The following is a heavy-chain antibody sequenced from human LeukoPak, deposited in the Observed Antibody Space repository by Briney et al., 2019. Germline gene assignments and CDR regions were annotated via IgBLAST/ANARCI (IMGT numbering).Heavy chain of an antibody. D-gene: IGHD3-22*01. CDR2: IIPIFGTA. V-gene: IGHV1-69*13. J-gene: IGHJ4*02. Sequence: SVKVSCKASGGTFSSYAISWVRQAPGQGLEWMGGIIPIFGTANYAQKFQGRVTITADESTSTAYMELSSLRSEDTAVYYCARDSLNYYDSSGYSLDYWGQGTLVTVSS. CDR3: ARDSLNYYDSSGYSLDY. CDR1: GGTFSSYA.